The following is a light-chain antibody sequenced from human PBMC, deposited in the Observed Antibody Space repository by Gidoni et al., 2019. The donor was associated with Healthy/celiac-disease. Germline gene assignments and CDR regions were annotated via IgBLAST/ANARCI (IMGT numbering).Light chain of an antibody. V-gene: IGKV1-39*01. CDR3: QQSYSTLLT. CDR1: QRISSY. Sequence: DIQMTQSPSSLSASVGDRVTITCRASQRISSYLNWYQQKPGKAPKLLIYAASSLQSGVPSRFSGSGSGTDFTLTISSLQPEDFATYDCQQSYSTLLTFGGGTKVEIK. CDR2: AAS. J-gene: IGKJ4*02.